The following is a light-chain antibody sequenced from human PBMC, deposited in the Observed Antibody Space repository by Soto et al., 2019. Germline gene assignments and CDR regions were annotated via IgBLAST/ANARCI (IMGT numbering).Light chain of an antibody. CDR3: KLSGSSLNR. CDR2: DVS. Sequence: ILVTQSTVTLSLSQRKRATLSCRASQNISSYLIWYQQKPGQAPRLHIYDVSNRATGIPARFSGSGSGTDFTLTICILEPEDVAGDCCKLSGSSLNRFGHVTKL. J-gene: IGKJ2*03. V-gene: IGKV3-11*01. CDR1: QNISSY.